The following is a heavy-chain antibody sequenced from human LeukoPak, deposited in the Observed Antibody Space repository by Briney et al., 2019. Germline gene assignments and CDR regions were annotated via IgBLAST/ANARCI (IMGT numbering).Heavy chain of an antibody. D-gene: IGHD3-10*01. CDR3: ARGGTVRGGLDY. CDR1: GFTFSSYA. V-gene: IGHV3-30*04. J-gene: IGHJ4*02. CDR2: ISYDGSNK. Sequence: GSLRLSCAASGFTFSSYAMHWVRQAPGKGLEWVAVISYDGSNKYYADSVKGRFTISRDNSKNTLYLQMNSLRAEDTAVYYCARGGTVRGGLDYWGQGTLVTVSS.